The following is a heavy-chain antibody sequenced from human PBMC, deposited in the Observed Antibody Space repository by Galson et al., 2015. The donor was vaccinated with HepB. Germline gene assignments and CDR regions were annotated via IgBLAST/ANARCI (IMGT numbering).Heavy chain of an antibody. J-gene: IGHJ6*02. Sequence: SLRLSCAASGFTFSSYGMHWVRQAPGKGLEWVAVISYDGSNKYYADSVKGRFTISRDNSKNTLYLQMNSLRAEDTAVYYCAKGILIGVAIYGMDVWGQGTTVTVSS. CDR3: AKGILIGVAIYGMDV. V-gene: IGHV3-30*18. CDR2: ISYDGSNK. CDR1: GFTFSSYG. D-gene: IGHD3-3*01.